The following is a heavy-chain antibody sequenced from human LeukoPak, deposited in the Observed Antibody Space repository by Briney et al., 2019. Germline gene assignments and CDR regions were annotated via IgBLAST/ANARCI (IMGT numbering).Heavy chain of an antibody. CDR2: IYYSGST. CDR1: GGSISSSSYY. Sequence: SETLSLTCTVSGGSISSSSYYWGWIRQPPGKGLEWIGSIYYSGSTYYNPSLKSRVTISVDTSKNQFSLKLSSVTAADTAVYYCARHRTSYSSSWYHAEIYAFDIWGQGTVVTVSS. V-gene: IGHV4-39*01. CDR3: ARHRTSYSSSWYHAEIYAFDI. J-gene: IGHJ3*02. D-gene: IGHD6-13*01.